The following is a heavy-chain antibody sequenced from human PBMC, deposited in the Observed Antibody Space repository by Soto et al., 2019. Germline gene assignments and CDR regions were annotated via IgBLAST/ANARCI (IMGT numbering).Heavy chain of an antibody. CDR2: MNPDSGKT. CDR1: GYTFTHFD. V-gene: IGHV1-8*01. CDR3: ARAPDYGDFGRWFDP. J-gene: IGHJ5*02. D-gene: IGHD4-17*01. Sequence: QVQLVQSGAEVRKPGASVKVSCKASGYTFTHFDINWVRQAPGHGLEWMGWMNPDSGKTAYAEKFRGRVTMTRNTSMSTAYMELTSLTSEDTAVYYCARAPDYGDFGRWFDPWGQGTQVIVSS.